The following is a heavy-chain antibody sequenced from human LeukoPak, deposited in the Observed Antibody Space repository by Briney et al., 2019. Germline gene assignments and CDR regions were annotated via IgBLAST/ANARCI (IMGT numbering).Heavy chain of an antibody. CDR3: ARETEYYDILTGYYGHWFDP. V-gene: IGHV4-59*01. D-gene: IGHD3-9*01. CDR1: GGSISSYY. CDR2: IYYSGST. J-gene: IGHJ5*02. Sequence: KPSETLSLTCTVSGGSISSYYWSWLRQPPGKGLEWIGYIYYSGSTNYNPSLKSRVTISVDTSKNQFSLKLSSVTAADTAVYYCARETEYYDILTGYYGHWFDPWGQGTLVTVSS.